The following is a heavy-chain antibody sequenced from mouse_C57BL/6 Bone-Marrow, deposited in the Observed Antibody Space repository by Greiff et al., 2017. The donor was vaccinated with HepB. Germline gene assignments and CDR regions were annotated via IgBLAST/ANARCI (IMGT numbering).Heavy chain of an antibody. J-gene: IGHJ3*01. V-gene: IGHV1-81*01. Sequence: QVHVKQSGAELARPGASVKLSCKASGYTFTSYGISWVKQRTGQGLEWIGEIYPRSGNTYYNEKFKGKATLTADKSSSTAYMELRSLTSEDSAVYFCARRALLRSFAYWGQGTLVTVSA. D-gene: IGHD1-1*01. CDR1: GYTFTSYG. CDR2: IYPRSGNT. CDR3: ARRALLRSFAY.